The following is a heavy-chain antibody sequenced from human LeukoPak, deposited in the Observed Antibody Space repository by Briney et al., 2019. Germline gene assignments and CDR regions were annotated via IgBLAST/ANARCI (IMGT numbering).Heavy chain of an antibody. CDR1: GFTFSDYG. CDR3: ARIGSSWYFDY. J-gene: IGHJ4*02. CDR2: IWFDGSNK. V-gene: IGHV3-33*01. Sequence: GGSLRLSCAASGFTFSDYGMHWVRQAPGKGLEWVAVIWFDGSNKYYPDSVKGRFTISRDNSKNTVYLQMNSLRAEDTAVYYCARIGSSWYFDYWGQGTLVTVSS. D-gene: IGHD6-13*01.